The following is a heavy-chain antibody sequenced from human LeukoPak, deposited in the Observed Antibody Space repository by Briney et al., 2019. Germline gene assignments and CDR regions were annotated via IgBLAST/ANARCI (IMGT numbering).Heavy chain of an antibody. CDR2: INHSGST. CDR1: GGSFSGYY. V-gene: IGHV4-34*01. CDR3: ARHSGLRSPFDP. J-gene: IGHJ5*02. Sequence: SETLSLTCAVYGGSFSGYYWSWIRQPPGKGLEWIGEINHSGSTNYNPSLKSRVTISVDTSKNQFSLKLSSVTAADTAVYYCARHSGLRSPFDPWGQGTLVTVSS. D-gene: IGHD3-3*01.